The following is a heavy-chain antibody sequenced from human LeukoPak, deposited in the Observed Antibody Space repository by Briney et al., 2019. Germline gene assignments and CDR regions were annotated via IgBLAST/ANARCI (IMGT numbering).Heavy chain of an antibody. Sequence: SETLSLTCTVSGGSISSYYWSWIRQPPGKGLEWIGEINHSGSTNYNPSLKSRVTISVDTSKNQFSLKLSSVTAADTAVYYCARNRNGWVFGGPYDYWGQGTLVTVSS. CDR3: ARNRNGWVFGGPYDY. V-gene: IGHV4-34*01. CDR2: INHSGST. D-gene: IGHD3-3*01. CDR1: GGSISSYY. J-gene: IGHJ4*02.